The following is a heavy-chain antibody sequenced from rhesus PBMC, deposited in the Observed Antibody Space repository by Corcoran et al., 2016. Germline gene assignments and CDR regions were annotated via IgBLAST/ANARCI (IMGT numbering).Heavy chain of an antibody. Sequence: QVQLQESGPGLVKPSETLSLTCAVSCGSISDDYHWSWIRQPPGKGLEWIGYIYGTGGGTKYNPSLKNRVTISIDTSKKQFSLKLSSVTAADTAVYYCASRGMTTGSFDYWGQGVLVTVSS. CDR1: CGSISDDYH. V-gene: IGHV4-106*01. J-gene: IGHJ4*01. D-gene: IGHD1-32*01. CDR2: IYGTGGGT. CDR3: ASRGMTTGSFDY.